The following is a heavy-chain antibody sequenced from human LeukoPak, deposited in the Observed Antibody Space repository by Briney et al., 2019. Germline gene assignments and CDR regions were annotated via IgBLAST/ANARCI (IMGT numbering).Heavy chain of an antibody. V-gene: IGHV4-34*01. J-gene: IGHJ4*02. CDR3: ASSHGRGYSGYDY. CDR2: INHSGST. Sequence: SETLSLTCAVYGGSFSGYYWSWIRQPPGKGLKWIGEINHSGSTNYNPSLKSRVTISVDTSKNQFSLKLSSVTAADTAVYYCASSHGRGYSGYDYWGQGTLVTVSS. D-gene: IGHD5-12*01. CDR1: GGSFSGYY.